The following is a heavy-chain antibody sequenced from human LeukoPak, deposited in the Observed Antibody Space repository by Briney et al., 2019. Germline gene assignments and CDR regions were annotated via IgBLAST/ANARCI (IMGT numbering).Heavy chain of an antibody. CDR2: ISGSGGST. CDR1: GFTFSSYA. V-gene: IGHV3-23*01. J-gene: IGHJ6*02. CDR3: AKEPTIPSYYYYGMDV. Sequence: GGSLRLSCAASGFTFSSYAMSWVRQAPGKGLEWVSAISGSGGSTYYADSVKGRFTISRDNSKNTLYLQMNSLRAEDTAVYYCAKEPTIPSYYYYGMDVWGQGTTVTVSS. D-gene: IGHD5-12*01.